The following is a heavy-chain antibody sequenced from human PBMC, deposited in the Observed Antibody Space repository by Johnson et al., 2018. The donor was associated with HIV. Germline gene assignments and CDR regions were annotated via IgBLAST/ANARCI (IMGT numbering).Heavy chain of an antibody. V-gene: IGHV3-NL1*01. CDR2: ISWNSGSI. D-gene: IGHD3-16*01. CDR1: GFTFSSYG. Sequence: QVQLVESGGGVVQPGRSLRLSCAASGFTFSSYGMHWVRQAPGKGLEWVSGISWNSGSIGYADSVKGRFTISRDNSKNTLYLQMNSLRAEDPAVYYCAREATYYDYVWGSYAFDIWGQGTMVTVSS. J-gene: IGHJ3*02. CDR3: AREATYYDYVWGSYAFDI.